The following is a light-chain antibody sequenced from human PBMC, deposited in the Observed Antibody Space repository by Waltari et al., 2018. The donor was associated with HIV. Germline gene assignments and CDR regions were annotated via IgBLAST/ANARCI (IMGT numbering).Light chain of an antibody. CDR1: QDITNL. CDR3: QQYANVPPIT. J-gene: IGKJ5*01. Sequence: DIRMTQSPSSLSASVGDRVTITCQASQDITNLLNWYQQKPGTAPKLLIYDASNLEVGGASRFSGSGSGTTFRFTITNLQPEDVGTFYCQQYANVPPITFGQGTRVEIK. CDR2: DAS. V-gene: IGKV1-33*01.